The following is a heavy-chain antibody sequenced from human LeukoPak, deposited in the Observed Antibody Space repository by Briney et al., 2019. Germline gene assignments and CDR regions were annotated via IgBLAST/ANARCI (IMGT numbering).Heavy chain of an antibody. CDR3: ARWSYSSDWYFGTFDI. D-gene: IGHD6-19*01. V-gene: IGHV1-46*01. J-gene: IGHJ3*02. Sequence: ASVKVSCKASGNTFSSYYMHWVRQAPGQGLEWMGIINPSGGLTFYAQRFEGRVTVTRDTSTSTVHMELSSLRSGDTAVYYCARWSYSSDWYFGTFDIWGQGTTVTISS. CDR2: INPSGGLT. CDR1: GNTFSSYY.